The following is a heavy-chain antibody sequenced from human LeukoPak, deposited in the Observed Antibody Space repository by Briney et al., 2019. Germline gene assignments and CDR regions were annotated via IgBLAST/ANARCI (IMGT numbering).Heavy chain of an antibody. J-gene: IGHJ4*02. D-gene: IGHD1-26*01. V-gene: IGHV3-30-3*01. CDR1: GFTFSSYA. CDR2: ISYDGSNK. CDR3: ARSDSGSYYDTLMDY. Sequence: GRSLRLSCAASGFTFSSYAMHWVRQAPDMGLEWVAIISYDGSNKYYADSVKGRFTISRDNSKNMLYLQMNSLRAEDTAVHYCARSDSGSYYDTLMDYWGQGTLVTVSS.